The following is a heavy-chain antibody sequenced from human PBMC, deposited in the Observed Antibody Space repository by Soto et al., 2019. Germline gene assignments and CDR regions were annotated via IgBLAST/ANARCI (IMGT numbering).Heavy chain of an antibody. CDR2: IRTYNGNT. D-gene: IGHD2-2*02. J-gene: IGHJ5*02. V-gene: IGHV1-18*04. Sequence: QVHLVQSGAEVQKPGASVKVSCEASGYPFTSFGISWVRQDPGHGLEWVGWIRTYNGNTNYAQQFQGRVTMTTDTSTTTAYLELRCLRSDDTAIYYCATFHCTTTSCYIGGFDPWGQGTLVTVSS. CDR1: GYPFTSFG. CDR3: ATFHCTTTSCYIGGFDP.